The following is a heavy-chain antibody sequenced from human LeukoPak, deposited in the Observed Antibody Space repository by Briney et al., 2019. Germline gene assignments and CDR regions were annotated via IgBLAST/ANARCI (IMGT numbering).Heavy chain of an antibody. CDR3: AKGRELPIFVTDFDY. V-gene: IGHV3-23*01. Sequence: GGSLRLSCAASGFTFSSYAMGWVRQAPGKGLEWVSAISGSGGSTYYAGSVKGRFTISRDNSKNTLYLQMNSLRAEDTAVYYCAKGRELPIFVTDFDYWGQGTLVTVSS. D-gene: IGHD1-26*01. CDR2: ISGSGGST. J-gene: IGHJ4*02. CDR1: GFTFSSYA.